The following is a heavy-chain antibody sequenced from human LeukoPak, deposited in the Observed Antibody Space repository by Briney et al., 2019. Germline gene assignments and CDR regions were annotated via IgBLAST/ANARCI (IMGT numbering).Heavy chain of an antibody. CDR1: GFTFSSYS. J-gene: IGHJ4*02. V-gene: IGHV3-48*02. Sequence: GGSLRLSCAASGFTFSSYSMTWVRQAPGKGLEWVSYISSSSSTIYYADSVKGRFTISRDNAKNSLYLQMNSLRDEDTGVYYCARARVGYFDYWGQGTLVTVSS. CDR3: ARARVGYFDY. D-gene: IGHD1-26*01. CDR2: ISSSSSTI.